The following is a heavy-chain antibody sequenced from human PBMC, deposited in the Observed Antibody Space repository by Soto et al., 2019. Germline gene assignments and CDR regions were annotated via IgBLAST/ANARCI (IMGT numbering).Heavy chain of an antibody. Sequence: PSDTLYLTSTVSGGSISSYYWSWIRQPTGKGLEWIGYIYYSGSTNYNPSLKSRVTISVDTSKNQFSLKLSSVTAADTAVYYCAREVYSSSSPPHNWFDPWGQGTLVTVSS. J-gene: IGHJ5*02. CDR1: GGSISSYY. CDR2: IYYSGST. CDR3: AREVYSSSSPPHNWFDP. D-gene: IGHD6-6*01. V-gene: IGHV4-59*07.